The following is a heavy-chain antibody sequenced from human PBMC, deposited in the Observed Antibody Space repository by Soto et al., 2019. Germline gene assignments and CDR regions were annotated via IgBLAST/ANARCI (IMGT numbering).Heavy chain of an antibody. Sequence: ETLSLTCAVSGYSISSSNWWGWIRQPPGKGLEWIGYIYYSGSTYYNPSLKSRVTMSVDTSKNQFSLKLSSVTAVDTAVYYCARSNWNHGSGAFDIWGQGTMVT. CDR2: IYYSGST. V-gene: IGHV4-28*01. CDR1: GYSISSSNW. D-gene: IGHD1-1*01. CDR3: ARSNWNHGSGAFDI. J-gene: IGHJ3*02.